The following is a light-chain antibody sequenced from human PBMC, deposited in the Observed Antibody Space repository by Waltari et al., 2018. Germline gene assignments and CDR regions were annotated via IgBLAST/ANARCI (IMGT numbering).Light chain of an antibody. CDR3: QQYGSSPPKYT. V-gene: IGKV3-20*01. J-gene: IGKJ2*01. CDR2: GAS. Sequence: EIVLTQSPGTVSLSPGESATLSCSASQSVSSNYLGWYQQKPGQAPRLLIYGASNRATGVPDRFSGSGSGTAFTLTISRLEPEDFAVYYCQQYGSSPPKYTFGQGTKLEI. CDR1: QSVSSNY.